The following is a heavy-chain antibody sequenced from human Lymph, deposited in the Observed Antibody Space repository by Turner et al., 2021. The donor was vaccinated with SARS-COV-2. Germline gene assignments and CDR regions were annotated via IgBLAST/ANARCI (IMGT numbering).Heavy chain of an antibody. Sequence: QVQLVDSGGGVVQPGRSLSLSCAASGFTFSSYGMHWVRQAPGKGLEGVAVIWDDGSNKYYADSVKGRFTISRDNSKNTLYLQMNSLRAEDTAVYYCARDLRFGELPAADHWGQGTLVTVSS. V-gene: IGHV3-33*01. CDR1: GFTFSSYG. CDR2: IWDDGSNK. J-gene: IGHJ4*02. CDR3: ARDLRFGELPAADH. D-gene: IGHD3-10*01.